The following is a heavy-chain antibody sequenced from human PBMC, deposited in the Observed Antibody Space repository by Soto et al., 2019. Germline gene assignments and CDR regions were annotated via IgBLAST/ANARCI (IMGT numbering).Heavy chain of an antibody. CDR1: GFTFSSYA. CDR3: ARDFRPRIYGGKNGEVGY. V-gene: IGHV3-30-3*01. Sequence: GGSLRLSCAASGFTFSSYAMHWVRQAPGKGLEWVAVISYDGSNKYYADSVKGRFTISRDNSKNTLYLQMNSLRAEDTAVYYCARDFRPRIYGGKNGEVGYWGQGTLVTVSS. CDR2: ISYDGSNK. J-gene: IGHJ4*02. D-gene: IGHD3-10*01.